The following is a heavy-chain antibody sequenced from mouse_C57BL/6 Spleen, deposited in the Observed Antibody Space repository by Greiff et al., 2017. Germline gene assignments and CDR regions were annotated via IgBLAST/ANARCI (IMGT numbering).Heavy chain of an antibody. Sequence: VMLVESGPELVKPGASVKISCKASGYAFSSSWMNWVKQRPGKGLEWMGRIYPGDGDTNYNGKFKGKATLTADKSSSTAYMQLSSLTSEDSAVYFCARDLLWGAYWGQGTLVTVSA. D-gene: IGHD2-10*01. CDR2: IYPGDGDT. CDR1: GYAFSSSW. J-gene: IGHJ3*01. CDR3: ARDLLWGAY. V-gene: IGHV1-82*01.